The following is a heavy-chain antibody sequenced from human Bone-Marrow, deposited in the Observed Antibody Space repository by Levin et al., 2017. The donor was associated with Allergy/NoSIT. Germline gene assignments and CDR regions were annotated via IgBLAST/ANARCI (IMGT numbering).Heavy chain of an antibody. CDR2: MYYSVNT. D-gene: IGHD3-10*01. Sequence: PGGSLRLSCTVSGGSISSDYWSWIRQPPGKGLEWIGYMYYSVNTDYNPSHKSRVTISADTSKNQFSLKMRFLTSADTAVYYCARSRSYGSGSYYRDYYYYGMDVWGQGTTVTVSS. V-gene: IGHV4-59*01. CDR3: ARSRSYGSGSYYRDYYYYGMDV. CDR1: GGSISSDY. J-gene: IGHJ6*02.